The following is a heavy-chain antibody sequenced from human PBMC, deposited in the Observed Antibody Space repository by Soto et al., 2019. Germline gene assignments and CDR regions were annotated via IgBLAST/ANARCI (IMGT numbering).Heavy chain of an antibody. Sequence: SETLSLTCAVYGGSFSGYYWSWIRQPPGKGLEWIGEINHSGSTNYNPSLKSRVTISVDTSKNQFSLKLSSVTAADTAVYYCARGYYYGSGSYYNYFDYWGQGTLVTVSS. J-gene: IGHJ4*02. CDR2: INHSGST. CDR1: GGSFSGYY. D-gene: IGHD3-10*01. CDR3: ARGYYYGSGSYYNYFDY. V-gene: IGHV4-34*01.